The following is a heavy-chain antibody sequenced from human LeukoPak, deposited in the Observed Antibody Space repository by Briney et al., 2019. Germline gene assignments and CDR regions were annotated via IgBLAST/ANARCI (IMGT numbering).Heavy chain of an antibody. Sequence: SETLSLTCTVSGGSISSYYWSWIRQPPGKGLEWIGYIYYSGSTNYNPSLKSRVTISVDTSKNQFSLKLSSVTAADTAVYYCARPIAAASHEGFDPWGQGTLVTVSS. CDR2: IYYSGST. V-gene: IGHV4-59*08. CDR3: ARPIAAASHEGFDP. CDR1: GGSISSYY. D-gene: IGHD6-13*01. J-gene: IGHJ5*02.